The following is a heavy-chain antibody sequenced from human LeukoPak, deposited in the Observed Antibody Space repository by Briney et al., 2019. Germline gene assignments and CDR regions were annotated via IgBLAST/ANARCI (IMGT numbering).Heavy chain of an antibody. D-gene: IGHD3-16*01. Sequence: GRSLRLSCTASGFTFGDSAMSRVRQAPGKGLEWVGLIRTKAFGGTTQYAASVEGRFIISRDDSKSIAYLQMNSLETEDTAVYYCTGDLVPWGQGTLVTVSS. V-gene: IGHV3-49*04. CDR2: IRTKAFGGTT. CDR1: GFTFGDSA. J-gene: IGHJ5*02. CDR3: TGDLVP.